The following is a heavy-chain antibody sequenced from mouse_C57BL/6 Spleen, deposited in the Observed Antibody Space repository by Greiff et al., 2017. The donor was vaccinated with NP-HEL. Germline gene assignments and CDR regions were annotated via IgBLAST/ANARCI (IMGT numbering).Heavy chain of an antibody. D-gene: IGHD1-1*01. V-gene: IGHV5-17*01. Sequence: EVKLLESGGGLVKPGGSLKLSCAASGFTFSDYGMHWVRQAPEKGLEWVAYISSGSSTIYYADKVKGRFTISRDNAKNTLVLQMTSLRSEDTAMYYCARAHYGSSMFAYWGQGTLVTVSA. CDR1: GFTFSDYG. J-gene: IGHJ3*01. CDR2: ISSGSSTI. CDR3: ARAHYGSSMFAY.